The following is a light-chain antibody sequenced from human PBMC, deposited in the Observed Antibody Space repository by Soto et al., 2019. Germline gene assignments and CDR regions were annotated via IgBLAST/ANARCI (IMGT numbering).Light chain of an antibody. Sequence: QSALTQPRSVSGSPGESVTISCSGTSSDVGSYNYVSWYQQYPGKAPKVMIYDVSERPSEVPVRFSGSKSGNTASLTISGLQAENEGEYFCCSYSGSDSLLFGGGPMVTAL. CDR3: CSYSGSDSLL. CDR2: DVS. J-gene: IGLJ2*01. V-gene: IGLV2-11*01. CDR1: SSDVGSYNY.